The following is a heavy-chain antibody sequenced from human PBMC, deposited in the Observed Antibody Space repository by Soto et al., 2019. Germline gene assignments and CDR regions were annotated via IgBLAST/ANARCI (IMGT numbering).Heavy chain of an antibody. V-gene: IGHV4-61*01. Sequence: SLTCSVSGGSVSSGSFHWSWIRQPPGKGLQFIGSIFYNGTANYSPSLKNRVSISIDTSQSQFFLQLISVAAADTAVYYCARIGGWYDIDFWGQGSLVTVSS. D-gene: IGHD6-19*01. J-gene: IGHJ4*02. CDR2: IFYNGTA. CDR3: ARIGGWYDIDF. CDR1: GGSVSSGSFH.